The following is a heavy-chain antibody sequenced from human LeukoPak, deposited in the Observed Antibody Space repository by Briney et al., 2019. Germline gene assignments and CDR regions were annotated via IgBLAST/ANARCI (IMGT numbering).Heavy chain of an antibody. CDR1: GGTFISYA. V-gene: IGHV1-69*05. J-gene: IGHJ4*02. D-gene: IGHD3-3*01. Sequence: SVKVSCKASGGTFISYAISWVRQAPGQGREWMGRIIPIFGTANYAQKFQGRVTNTTDESTSTAYMELSSLRSEDTGVYYCARDQEGFGVVIIPRYFDYWGQGTLVTVSS. CDR3: ARDQEGFGVVIIPRYFDY. CDR2: IIPIFGTA.